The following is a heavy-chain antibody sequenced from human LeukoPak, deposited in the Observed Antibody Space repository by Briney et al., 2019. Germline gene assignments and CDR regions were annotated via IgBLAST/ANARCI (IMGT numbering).Heavy chain of an antibody. Sequence: GGSLRLSCAASEFSVGSNYMTWVRQAPGKGLEWVSAISGSGGSTYYADSVKGRFTISRDNSKNTLYLQMNSLRAEDTAVYYCAKVIQRKIDYWGQGTLVTVSS. D-gene: IGHD6-25*01. CDR2: ISGSGGST. CDR3: AKVIQRKIDY. CDR1: EFSVGSNY. V-gene: IGHV3-23*01. J-gene: IGHJ4*02.